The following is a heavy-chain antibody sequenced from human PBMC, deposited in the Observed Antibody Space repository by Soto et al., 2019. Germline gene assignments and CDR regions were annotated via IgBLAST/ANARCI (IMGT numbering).Heavy chain of an antibody. CDR1: GYTLTELS. CDR2: FDPEDGET. D-gene: IGHD2-15*01. V-gene: IGHV1-24*01. CDR3: ATDPSSLRRTGVNEVAALLRGPYYYYGMDV. Sequence: ASVKVSCKVSGYTLTELSMHWVRQAPGKGLEWMGGFDPEDGETIYAQKFQGRVTMTEDTSTDTAYMELSSLRSEDTAVYYCATDPSSLRRTGVNEVAALLRGPYYYYGMDVWGQGTTVTVSS. J-gene: IGHJ6*02.